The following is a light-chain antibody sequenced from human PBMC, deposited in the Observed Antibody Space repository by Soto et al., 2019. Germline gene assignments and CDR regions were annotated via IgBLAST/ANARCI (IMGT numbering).Light chain of an antibody. CDR3: SSYTSSSTYV. CDR2: GNS. Sequence: SVLTQPPSVSGAPGQRVTISCTGSSSNIGAGYDVHWYQQLPGTAPKLLIYGNSNRPSGVPDRFSGSKSGNTASLTISGLQAEDEADYYCSSYTSSSTYVFGTGTKVTV. CDR1: SSNIGAGYD. V-gene: IGLV1-40*01. J-gene: IGLJ1*01.